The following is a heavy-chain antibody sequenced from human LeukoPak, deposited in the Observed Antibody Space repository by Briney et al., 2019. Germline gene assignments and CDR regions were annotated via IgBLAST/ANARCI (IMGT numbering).Heavy chain of an antibody. J-gene: IGHJ5*02. CDR2: ISSSSNTI. D-gene: IGHD3-22*01. CDR3: ARVCDSNGYAFDP. CDR1: GFTFSSYS. V-gene: IGHV3-48*02. Sequence: GGSLRLSCAASGFTFSSYSMNWVRQAPGKGLEWVSYISSSSNTIYYADSVKGRFTISRDNAKNSLYLQMNSLRDEDTAVYYCARVCDSNGYAFDPWGQGTLVTVSS.